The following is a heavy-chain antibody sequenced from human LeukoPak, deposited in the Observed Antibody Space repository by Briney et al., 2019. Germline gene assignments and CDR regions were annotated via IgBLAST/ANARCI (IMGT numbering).Heavy chain of an antibody. Sequence: PGGSLRLSCAASGFTISSYSMNWVRQAPGKGLEWVSSISSSSSYIYYADSVKGRFTISRDNAKNSLYLQMNSLRAEDTAVYYCARRLRNRRNYDSSGYQIVDYWGQGTLVTVSS. CDR1: GFTISSYS. CDR3: ARRLRNRRNYDSSGYQIVDY. V-gene: IGHV3-21*01. J-gene: IGHJ4*02. CDR2: ISSSSSYI. D-gene: IGHD3-22*01.